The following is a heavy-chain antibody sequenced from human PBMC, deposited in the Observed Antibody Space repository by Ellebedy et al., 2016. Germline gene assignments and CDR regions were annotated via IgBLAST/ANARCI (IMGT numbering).Heavy chain of an antibody. V-gene: IGHV3-23*01. J-gene: IGHJ6*02. Sequence: GESLKISCAASGFTFSNSAISWVRQAPGKGLQWVSTTRASGVTTFYADSVKGRFTISRDNSKNSLSLQMNSLRAEDSAVYFCGATPWPDYHFYGMDVWGPGTAVTVSS. CDR2: TRASGVTT. CDR1: GFTFSNSA. CDR3: GATPWPDYHFYGMDV.